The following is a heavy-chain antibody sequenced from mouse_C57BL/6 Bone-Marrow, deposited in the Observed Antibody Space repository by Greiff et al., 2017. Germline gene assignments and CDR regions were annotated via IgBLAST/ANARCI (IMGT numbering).Heavy chain of an antibody. CDR3: SRITITTTRYLDY. J-gene: IGHJ2*01. CDR1: GYTFTDHT. D-gene: IGHD2-4*01. Sequence: QVQLQQSDAELVKPGASVKISCTVSGYTFTDHTIHWMQQRPEQGLEWIGYIYPRDGSTKYNEKFKGKATLTADKSSSTAYMQLNSLTSEDSAVYYCSRITITTTRYLDYWGQGTTLTVSS. CDR2: IYPRDGST. V-gene: IGHV1-78*01.